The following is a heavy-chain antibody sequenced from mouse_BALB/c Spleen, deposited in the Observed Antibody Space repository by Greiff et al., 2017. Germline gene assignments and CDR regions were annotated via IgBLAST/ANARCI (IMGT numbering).Heavy chain of an antibody. J-gene: IGHJ4*01. CDR1: GYTFTSYV. V-gene: IGHV1-14*01. CDR2: INPYNDGT. Sequence: EVQVVESGAELAKPGASVKMSCKASGYTFTSYVMHWVKQKPGQGLEWIGYINPYNDGTKYNEKFKGKATLTSDKSSSTAYMELSSLTSEDSAVYYCARGGGNYAMDYWGQGTSVTVSS. CDR3: ARGGGNYAMDY.